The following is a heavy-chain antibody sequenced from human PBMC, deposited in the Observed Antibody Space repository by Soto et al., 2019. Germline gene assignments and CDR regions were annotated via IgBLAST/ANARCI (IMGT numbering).Heavy chain of an antibody. CDR3: ARHGGLKAVAGRRDWFDP. CDR1: GGSISSYY. D-gene: IGHD6-19*01. J-gene: IGHJ5*02. CDR2: IYYSANT. Sequence: SETLSLTCTVSGGSISSYYWSWIRQPPGKGLEWIGYIYYSANTNYNPSLKSRVTISVDTSKNQFSLKLSSVTAADTAVYYFARHGGLKAVAGRRDWFDPWGQGTLVTVSS. V-gene: IGHV4-59*08.